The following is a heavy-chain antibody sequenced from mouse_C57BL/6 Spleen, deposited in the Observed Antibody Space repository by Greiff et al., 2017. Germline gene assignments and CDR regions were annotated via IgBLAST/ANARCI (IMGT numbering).Heavy chain of an antibody. V-gene: IGHV14-4*01. CDR2: IDPENGDT. Sequence: VQLQQSGAELVKPGASVKISCKASGYAFSSYWMNWVKQRPEQGLEWIGWIDPENGDTAYASKFQGKATIAADTSSNTAYLQLSSLTSEDTAVYYCTFGSGFDYWGQGTTLTVSS. CDR1: GYAFSSYW. CDR3: TFGSGFDY. J-gene: IGHJ2*01. D-gene: IGHD1-1*01.